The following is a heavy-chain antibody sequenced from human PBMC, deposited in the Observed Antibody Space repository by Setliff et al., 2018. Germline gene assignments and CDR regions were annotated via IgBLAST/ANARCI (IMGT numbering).Heavy chain of an antibody. CDR1: GYTFNNYA. D-gene: IGHD3-10*01. CDR2: INTDTGNP. V-gene: IGHV7-4-1*02. J-gene: IGHJ6*03. Sequence: ASVKVSCKASGYTFNNYAINWVRQAPGQGLEWMGWINTDTGNPTSAQGFTGRFVFSLDTSVSTAYLQISSLKAEDTAAYYCARASRFGTIVYKGYYYMDVWGKGTTVTVSS. CDR3: ARASRFGTIVYKGYYYMDV.